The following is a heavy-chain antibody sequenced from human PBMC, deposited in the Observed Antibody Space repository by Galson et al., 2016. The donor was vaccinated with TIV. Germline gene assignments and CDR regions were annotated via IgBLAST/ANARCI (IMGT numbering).Heavy chain of an antibody. CDR3: VVHGSGRFDPIFYGMDV. V-gene: IGHV1-46*01. CDR1: GYTFTKYY. Sequence: SVKVSCKASGYTFTKYYIHWVRQAPGQGLKWMGVIYPSDGATTYAQTFQVRVAMTSDTSTSTVFMDLSSLTSDDSAVYNGVVHGSGRFDPIFYGMDVWGQGTTVTVSS. D-gene: IGHD3-10*01. J-gene: IGHJ6*02. CDR2: IYPSDGAT.